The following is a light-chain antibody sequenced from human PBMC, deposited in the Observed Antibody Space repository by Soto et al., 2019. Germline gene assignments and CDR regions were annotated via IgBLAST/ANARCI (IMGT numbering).Light chain of an antibody. CDR1: SSDVGGYNY. CDR2: EVS. Sequence: QSVLTQPASVSGSPGQSITISCTGTSSDVGGYNYVSWYQQHPGKAPKLMIYEVSNRPSGVSNRFSASKSGNTASLTISGLQAEDEADYYCSSYTSSSTILIGTGTKVTVL. CDR3: SSYTSSSTIL. V-gene: IGLV2-14*01. J-gene: IGLJ1*01.